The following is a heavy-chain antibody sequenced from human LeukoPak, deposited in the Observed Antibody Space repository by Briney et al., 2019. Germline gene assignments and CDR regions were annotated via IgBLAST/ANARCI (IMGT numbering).Heavy chain of an antibody. CDR3: ARVGSAYYDFWSGYPFDY. CDR2: INHSGST. Sequence: PSETLSLTCAVYGGSFSGYYWSWVRQPPGKGLEWVGEINHSGSTNYNPSLKSRVTISIHTSKNQFYLKLSSVTAADTAVYYCARVGSAYYDFWSGYPFDYWGQGTMVTVSS. J-gene: IGHJ4*02. V-gene: IGHV4-34*01. D-gene: IGHD3-3*01. CDR1: GGSFSGYY.